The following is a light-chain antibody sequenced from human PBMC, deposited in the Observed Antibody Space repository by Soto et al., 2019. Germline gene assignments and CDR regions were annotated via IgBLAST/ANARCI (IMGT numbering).Light chain of an antibody. CDR1: QGIGNE. Sequence: DIQMTQSPSSLSASIGDRVVITCRASQGIGNELGWYQQKPGKAPKCLIYDASSLESGVPSRFSGSGSGTEFTLTISSLQPDDFATYYCQQYNSYSLWTFGQGTKVDI. CDR3: QQYNSYSLWT. V-gene: IGKV1-17*01. J-gene: IGKJ1*01. CDR2: DAS.